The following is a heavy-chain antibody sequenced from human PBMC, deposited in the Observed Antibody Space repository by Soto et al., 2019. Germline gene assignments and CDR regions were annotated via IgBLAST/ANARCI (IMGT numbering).Heavy chain of an antibody. CDR2: IIPVFRTS. Sequence: QVQLVQSGAEVKKPGSSVKVSCSASGVTFSSYAFTWVRQAPGQRLEWMGNIIPVFRTSTYAQRFQGRLTLSAGESTDTVFMALCRLRSEDAAVYFGAFDGAWDGWGGESWGQGTLVSVSS. CDR3: AFDGAWDGWGGES. D-gene: IGHD3-16*01. V-gene: IGHV1-69*18. J-gene: IGHJ1*01. CDR1: GVTFSSYA.